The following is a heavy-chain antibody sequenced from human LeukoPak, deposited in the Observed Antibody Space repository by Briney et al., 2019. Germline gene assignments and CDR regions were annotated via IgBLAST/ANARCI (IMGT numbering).Heavy chain of an antibody. D-gene: IGHD4-17*01. CDR2: IKQDGSEK. J-gene: IGHJ4*02. V-gene: IGHV3-7*01. CDR1: GFTFSRYW. Sequence: GGSLRLSCAASGFTFSRYWMSWVRQAQGKGMEWVANIKQDGSEKYYVDSVKGRFTISRDNAKNSLYLQMNSLRAEDTAVYYCAREGTVTLYYFDYWGQGTLVTVSS. CDR3: AREGTVTLYYFDY.